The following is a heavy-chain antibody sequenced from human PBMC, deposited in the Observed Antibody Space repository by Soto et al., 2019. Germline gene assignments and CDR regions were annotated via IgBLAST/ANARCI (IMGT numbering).Heavy chain of an antibody. Sequence: GSLRLSCAASGFTFSSYGMHWVRQAPGKGLEWVAVISYDGSNKYYADSVKGRFTISRDNSKNTLYLQMNSLRAEDTAVYYCAKELASTLEYFDYWGQGTLVTVSS. V-gene: IGHV3-30*18. J-gene: IGHJ4*02. CDR3: AKELASTLEYFDY. CDR1: GFTFSSYG. CDR2: ISYDGSNK.